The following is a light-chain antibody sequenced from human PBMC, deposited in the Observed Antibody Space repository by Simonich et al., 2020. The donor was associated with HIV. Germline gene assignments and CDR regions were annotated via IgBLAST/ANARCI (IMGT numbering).Light chain of an antibody. CDR1: SSDIGSYNL. Sequence: QSALTQPASVSGSPGQSIIISCTGTSSDIGSYNLVSWYQQHPGKAPKLMIYEGSKRPSGVSNRFSGSNSGNTASLTISGLQAEDEAEYYCCSYTSSSTLVFGGGTKLTVL. CDR3: CSYTSSSTLV. V-gene: IGLV2-14*02. CDR2: EGS. J-gene: IGLJ2*01.